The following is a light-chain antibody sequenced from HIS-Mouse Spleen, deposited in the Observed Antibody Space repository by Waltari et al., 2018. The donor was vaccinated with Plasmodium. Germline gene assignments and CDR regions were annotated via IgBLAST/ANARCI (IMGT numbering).Light chain of an antibody. V-gene: IGKV3-15*01. CDR3: QQYNNWSFT. CDR2: GAS. Sequence: EIVMTQSPATLSVSPGDRATLACRASQSVSSNLAWYHQKPGQAPRLLIYGASTRATGIPARFSGSGYGTEFTLTISSLQSEDFAVYYCQQYNNWSFTFGPGTKVDIK. J-gene: IGKJ3*01. CDR1: QSVSSN.